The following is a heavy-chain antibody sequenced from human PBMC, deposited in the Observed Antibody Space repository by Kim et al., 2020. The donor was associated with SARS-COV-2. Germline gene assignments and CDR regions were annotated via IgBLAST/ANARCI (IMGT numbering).Heavy chain of an antibody. Sequence: STYYADSVKGRFTISRDNSKNTLYLQMNSLRAEDTAVYYCAKTAARPRDWGQGTLVTVSS. J-gene: IGHJ4*02. D-gene: IGHD6-6*01. CDR2: ST. CDR3: AKTAARPRD. V-gene: IGHV3-23*01.